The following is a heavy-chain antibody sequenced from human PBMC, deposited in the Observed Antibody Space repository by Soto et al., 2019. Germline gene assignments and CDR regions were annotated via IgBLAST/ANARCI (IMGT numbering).Heavy chain of an antibody. D-gene: IGHD1-26*01. Sequence: QVKLVQSGAEVKKPGSSVKVSCKASGWTFSNYTITWVRQAPGQGLEWMGGFITLFGTANYALKFQGRVTITADESTNTAYMELSSLTSEDTAVYYCARVTLVLGANPYTKYYHGMDVWGQGTTVTVSS. V-gene: IGHV1-69*01. CDR2: FITLFGTA. J-gene: IGHJ6*02. CDR3: ARVTLVLGANPYTKYYHGMDV. CDR1: GWTFSNYT.